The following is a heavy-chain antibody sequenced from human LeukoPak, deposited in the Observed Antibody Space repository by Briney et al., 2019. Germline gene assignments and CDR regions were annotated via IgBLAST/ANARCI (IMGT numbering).Heavy chain of an antibody. CDR3: ARDLGEIYGGNSDY. CDR1: GFTFSSYN. Sequence: GGSLRLSCAASGFTFSSYNMNWVRQAPGKGLEWVSSISSSSSYICYADSVKGRFTISRDNAKNSLYLQMHSLRAEDTAVYYCARDLGEIYGGNSDYWGQGTLVTVSS. D-gene: IGHD4-23*01. V-gene: IGHV3-21*01. CDR2: ISSSSSYI. J-gene: IGHJ4*02.